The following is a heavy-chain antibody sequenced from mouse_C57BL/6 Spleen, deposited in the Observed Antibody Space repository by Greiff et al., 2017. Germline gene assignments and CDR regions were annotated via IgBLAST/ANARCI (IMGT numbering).Heavy chain of an antibody. CDR2: IDPNNGGT. V-gene: IGHV1-72*01. D-gene: IGHD1-1*01. J-gene: IGHJ1*03. Sequence: QVQLQQPGAELVKPGASVKLSCKASGYTFTSYWMHWVKQRPGRGLEWIGRIDPNNGGTKYNEKFKSKATLTVDKPSSTAYMQLSSLTSEDSAVYYCARFGSSYWYFDVWGTGTTVTVSS. CDR1: GYTFTSYW. CDR3: ARFGSSYWYFDV.